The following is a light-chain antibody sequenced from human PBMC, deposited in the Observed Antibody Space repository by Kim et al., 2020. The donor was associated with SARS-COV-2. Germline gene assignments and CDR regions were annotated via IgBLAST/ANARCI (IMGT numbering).Light chain of an antibody. CDR1: SSDIGYYNG. V-gene: IGLV2-18*02. Sequence: QSGTISCPGTSSDIGYYNGVSWYQQPPGTAPKLMIYEVSNRPSGVPDRFSGSKSGNTASLTISGLQTEDEADYYCSSYISSSTSVVFGGGTQLTVL. J-gene: IGLJ2*01. CDR3: SSYISSSTSVV. CDR2: EVS.